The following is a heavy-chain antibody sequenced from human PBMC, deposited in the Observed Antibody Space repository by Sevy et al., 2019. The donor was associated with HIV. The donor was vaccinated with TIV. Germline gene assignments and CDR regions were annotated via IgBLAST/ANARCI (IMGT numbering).Heavy chain of an antibody. CDR3: ARAYSSCWYYFDY. V-gene: IGHV3-66*02. Sequence: GGSLRLSCAASGFTVSSNYMSWVRQAPGKGLEWVSVIYSGGSTYYDDSVKGRFTISRDNSKNTRYLQMNSLRAQDTAVYYCARAYSSCWYYFDYWGQGTLVTVSS. CDR1: GFTVSSNY. CDR2: IYSGGST. D-gene: IGHD6-13*01. J-gene: IGHJ4*02.